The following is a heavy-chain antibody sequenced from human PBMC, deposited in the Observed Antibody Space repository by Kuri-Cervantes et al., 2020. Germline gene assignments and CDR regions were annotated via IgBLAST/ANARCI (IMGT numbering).Heavy chain of an antibody. CDR1: GFTFSSYA. CDR2: ITTSGSNM. Sequence: LSLTCAASGFTFSSYAMSWVRQAPGKGLEWVSSITTSGSNMYYADSVKGRFTISRDNAKNSLYLQMDSLRAEDTALYYCVMSSWSSYWGQGTLVTVSS. J-gene: IGHJ4*02. CDR3: VMSSWSSY. D-gene: IGHD2-8*02. V-gene: IGHV3-48*03.